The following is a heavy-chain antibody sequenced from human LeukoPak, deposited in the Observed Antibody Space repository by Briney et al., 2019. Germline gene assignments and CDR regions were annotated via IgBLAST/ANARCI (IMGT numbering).Heavy chain of an antibody. V-gene: IGHV3-23*01. CDR1: GFTFSTYG. CDR2: ISEFGDGT. Sequence: GGSLRLSCAASGFTFSTYGMSWVRQAPGKGLEWVSAISEFGDGTFYADPVKGRFTISRDNSKNTLYLQMNSLRAEDTAVYYCARDGDWGRYDHWGQGTLVIVSS. CDR3: ARDGDWGRYDH. D-gene: IGHD7-27*01. J-gene: IGHJ4*02.